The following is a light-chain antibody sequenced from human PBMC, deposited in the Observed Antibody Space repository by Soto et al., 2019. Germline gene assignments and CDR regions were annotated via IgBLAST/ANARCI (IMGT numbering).Light chain of an antibody. Sequence: DIQMTQNPSTLSASVGDRVTITCRASQTISNWLAWYQQKLGKAPKLLIYKASTLKSGVPSRFSGSGSGTEFTLTISSLQPDDFATYYCQHSNSYSEPFGQ. J-gene: IGKJ1*01. CDR3: QHSNSYSEP. V-gene: IGKV1-5*03. CDR1: QTISNW. CDR2: KAS.